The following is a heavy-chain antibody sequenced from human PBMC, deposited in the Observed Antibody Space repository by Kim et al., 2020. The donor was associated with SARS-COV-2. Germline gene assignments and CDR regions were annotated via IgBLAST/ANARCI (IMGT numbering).Heavy chain of an antibody. J-gene: IGHJ5*01. CDR3: ATSPVVVVTPWFDS. CDR1: GYTLIELS. CDR2: FDPEDGET. Sequence: ASVKVSCKVSGYTLIELSMHWVRQAPGKGLECMGGFDPEDGETIYAQKFQGRVTMTEDTSTDTAYMELSSLRSEDTAVYYCATSPVVVVTPWFDSWGQGTLVTVSS. V-gene: IGHV1-24*01. D-gene: IGHD3-22*01.